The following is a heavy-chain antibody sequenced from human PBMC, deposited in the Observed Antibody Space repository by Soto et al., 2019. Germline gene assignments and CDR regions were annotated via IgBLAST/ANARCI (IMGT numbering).Heavy chain of an antibody. CDR3: ARTGVADDFDI. Sequence: GESLKISCKGSGFSFTSYWIGWVRQMPGKGVECMGIIYPRDSDTRYNPSLQGQVTISDDKSIATAYLQRILLTTSDTAMYYCARTGVADDFDIWGQGTMVTVSS. CDR1: GFSFTSYW. J-gene: IGHJ3*02. D-gene: IGHD3-3*01. V-gene: IGHV5-51*01. CDR2: IYPRDSDT.